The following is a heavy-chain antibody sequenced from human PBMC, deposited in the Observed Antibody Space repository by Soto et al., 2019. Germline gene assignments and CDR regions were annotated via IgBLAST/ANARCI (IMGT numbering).Heavy chain of an antibody. CDR1: GGSISSGGYS. CDR3: ARVPDR. D-gene: IGHD2-2*01. V-gene: IGHV4-30-2*01. J-gene: IGHJ5*02. CDR2: IYHSGST. Sequence: QLQLQESGSGLVKPSQTLSLTCAVSGGSISSGGYSWSWIRPPPGKGLEWIVYIYHSGSTYYNPSLKSRVTVSVDRSNNQCPLKQCSVTAADTAVYYCARVPDRWGQGTLVTVSS.